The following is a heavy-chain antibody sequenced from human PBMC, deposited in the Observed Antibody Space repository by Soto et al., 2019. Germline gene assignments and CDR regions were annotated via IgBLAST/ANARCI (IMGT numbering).Heavy chain of an antibody. CDR1: GGSFSGYY. D-gene: IGHD3-16*02. J-gene: IGHJ6*02. Sequence: PSETLSLTCAVYGGSFSGYYWSWIRQPPGKGLEWIGEINHSGSTNYNPSLKSRVTISVDTSKNQFSLKLSSVTAADTAVYYCARGRLWGAITFGGVIVPLLPRRRLGMDVWGQGTTVTVSS. CDR3: ARGRLWGAITFGGVIVPLLPRRRLGMDV. V-gene: IGHV4-34*01. CDR2: INHSGST.